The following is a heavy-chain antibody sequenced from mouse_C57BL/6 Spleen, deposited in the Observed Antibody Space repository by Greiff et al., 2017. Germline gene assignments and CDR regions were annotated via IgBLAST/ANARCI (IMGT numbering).Heavy chain of an antibody. V-gene: IGHV5-4*01. J-gene: IGHJ2*01. D-gene: IGHD4-1*01. CDR3: AREGLGRGGYFDY. CDR1: GFTFSSYA. Sequence: EVQLVESGGGLVKPGGSLKLSCAASGFTFSSYAMSWVRQTPEKRLEWVATISDGGSYTYYPDNVKGRFTISRDNAKNTLYLQMSHLKSEDTAMYYCAREGLGRGGYFDYWGQGTTLTVSS. CDR2: ISDGGSYT.